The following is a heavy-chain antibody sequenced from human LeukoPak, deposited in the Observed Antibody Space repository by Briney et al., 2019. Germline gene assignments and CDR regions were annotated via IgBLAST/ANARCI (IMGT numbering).Heavy chain of an antibody. CDR2: IKQDGSAK. Sequence: QAGGSLRLSCVASGFNPTTYWMSWVRQAPGKGLEWVANIKQDGSAKYYVDSVKGRFTISRDNSKNTLYLQMGSLRAEDMAVYYCARGGRWLQYGFDYWGQGTLVTVSS. V-gene: IGHV3-7*01. CDR3: ARGGRWLQYGFDY. CDR1: GFNPTTYW. D-gene: IGHD5-24*01. J-gene: IGHJ4*02.